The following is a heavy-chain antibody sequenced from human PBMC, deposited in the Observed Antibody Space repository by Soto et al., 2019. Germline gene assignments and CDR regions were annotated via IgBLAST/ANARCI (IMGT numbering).Heavy chain of an antibody. CDR2: IYTSGST. D-gene: IGHD3-22*01. Sequence: SETLSLTCTVSGGSISIYYWSWIRHPAGKGLEWIGRIYTSGSTNYNPSLKSRVTMSVDTSKNQFSLKLSSVTAADTAVYYCARDSGGYSHNWFDPWGQGTPVTVSS. CDR1: GGSISIYY. J-gene: IGHJ5*02. CDR3: ARDSGGYSHNWFDP. V-gene: IGHV4-4*07.